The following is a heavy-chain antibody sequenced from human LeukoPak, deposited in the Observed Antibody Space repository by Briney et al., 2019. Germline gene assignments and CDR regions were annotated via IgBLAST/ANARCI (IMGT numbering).Heavy chain of an antibody. D-gene: IGHD5-18*01. Sequence: SETLSLTCAVYGGSFSSGYYWGWIRQPPGKGLEWIGSIYHSGSTYYNPSLKSRVTISVDTSKSQFSLKLSSVTAADTAVYYCARNSSVDTAMARGYFDYWGQGTLVTVSS. J-gene: IGHJ4*02. CDR2: IYHSGST. CDR1: GGSFSSGYY. CDR3: ARNSSVDTAMARGYFDY. V-gene: IGHV4-38-2*01.